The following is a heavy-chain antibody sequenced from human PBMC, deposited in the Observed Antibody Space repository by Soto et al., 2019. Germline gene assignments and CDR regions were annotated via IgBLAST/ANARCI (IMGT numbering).Heavy chain of an antibody. D-gene: IGHD6-19*01. CDR3: ARDSPQVAGRGSGEGYYYYYGMDV. Sequence: LETLSLTCTVSGGSISSYYWSWIRQPPGKGLEWIGYIYYSGSTNYNPSLKSRVTISVDTSKNQFSLKLSSVTAADTAVYYCARDSPQVAGRGSGEGYYYYYGMDVWGQGTTVTVSS. CDR2: IYYSGST. J-gene: IGHJ6*02. V-gene: IGHV4-59*01. CDR1: GGSISSYY.